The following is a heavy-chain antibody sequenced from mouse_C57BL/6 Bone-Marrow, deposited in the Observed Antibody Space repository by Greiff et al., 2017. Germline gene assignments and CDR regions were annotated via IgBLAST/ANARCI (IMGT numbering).Heavy chain of an antibody. V-gene: IGHV1-15*01. J-gene: IGHJ2*01. Sequence: VQLQQSGAELVRPGASVTLSCKASGYTFTDYEMYWVKQTPVHGLEWIGAIDPETGGTAYNQKFKGKAILSADKSSSTAYMELRSLTSEDSAVYYCTGGYPFDYWGQGTTLTVSS. D-gene: IGHD2-2*01. CDR1: GYTFTDYE. CDR3: TGGYPFDY. CDR2: IDPETGGT.